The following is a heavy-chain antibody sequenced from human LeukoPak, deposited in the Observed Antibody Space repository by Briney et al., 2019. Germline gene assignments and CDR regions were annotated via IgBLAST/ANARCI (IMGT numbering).Heavy chain of an antibody. D-gene: IGHD5-18*01. Sequence: GASVKVSCKASGYTFTTYFLRWVRQATGQGLEWMGWMNPNSGNTGYAQKFQGRVTMTRNTSISTAYMELSSLRSEDTAVYYCARAGYSYGSSGMDVWGQGTLVAVSS. CDR3: ARAGYSYGSSGMDV. J-gene: IGHJ4*02. V-gene: IGHV1-8*01. CDR1: GYTFTTYF. CDR2: MNPNSGNT.